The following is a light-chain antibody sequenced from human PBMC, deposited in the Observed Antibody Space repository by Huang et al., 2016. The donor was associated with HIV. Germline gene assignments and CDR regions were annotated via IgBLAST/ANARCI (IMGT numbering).Light chain of an antibody. CDR1: QNINRY. CDR2: GAS. J-gene: IGKJ2*01. CDR3: QQRAVTPRT. V-gene: IGKV1-39*01. Sequence: DIQITQSPSSLSASVGDRVIITCRASQNINRYLNWYQQQPGKAPKLLISGASKLQSGVPSSFSGSGSGTHFTLAISSLSPEDSATYYCQQRAVTPRTFGQGTKLEI.